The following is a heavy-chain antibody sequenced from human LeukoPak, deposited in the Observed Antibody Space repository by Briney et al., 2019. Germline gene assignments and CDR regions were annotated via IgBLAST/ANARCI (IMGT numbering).Heavy chain of an antibody. Sequence: ASVKVSCKASGYTFTSYYMHWVRQAPGQGLEWMGIINPSGGSTSYAQRFQGRVTMTRDMSTSTVYMELSSLRSEDTAVYYSAREMATTPRGGPTDYWGQGTMVTVSS. CDR2: INPSGGST. CDR1: GYTFTSYY. CDR3: AREMATTPRGGPTDY. J-gene: IGHJ4*02. D-gene: IGHD5-24*01. V-gene: IGHV1-46*01.